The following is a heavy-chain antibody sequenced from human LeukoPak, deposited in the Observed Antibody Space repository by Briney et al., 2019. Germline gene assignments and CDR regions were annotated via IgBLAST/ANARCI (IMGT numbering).Heavy chain of an antibody. CDR2: IYYSGST. Sequence: PSETLSLTCTVSGGSISSGDYYWSWIRQPPVKGLEWIGYIYYSGSTYYNPSLKSRVTISVDTSKNQFSLKLSSVTAADTAVYSCARDLHDSSGYWAFDIWGQRTMVTVSS. CDR1: GGSISSGDYY. V-gene: IGHV4-30-4*08. CDR3: ARDLHDSSGYWAFDI. D-gene: IGHD3-22*01. J-gene: IGHJ3*02.